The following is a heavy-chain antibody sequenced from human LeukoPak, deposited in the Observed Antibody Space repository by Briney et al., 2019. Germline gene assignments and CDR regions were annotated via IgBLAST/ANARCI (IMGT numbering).Heavy chain of an antibody. Sequence: SQTLSLTCAISGDSFSSNSAAWNWIRQSPSRGLEWLGRTYFRSKWFNDYALSVKSRITINPDTSKSQFSLQLNSVTPEDTAVYFCARGVRYFDLWGRGTLVIVSS. V-gene: IGHV6-1*01. J-gene: IGHJ2*01. CDR3: ARGVRYFDL. CDR1: GDSFSSNSAA. CDR2: TYFRSKWFN.